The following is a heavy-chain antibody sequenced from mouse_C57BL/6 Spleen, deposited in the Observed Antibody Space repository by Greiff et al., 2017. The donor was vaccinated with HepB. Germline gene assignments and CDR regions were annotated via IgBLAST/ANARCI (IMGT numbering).Heavy chain of an antibody. CDR2: IDPSDSET. D-gene: IGHD1-1*01. Sequence: QVQLQQPGAELVRPGSSVKLSCKASGYTFTSYWMHWVKQRPIQGLEWIGNIDPSDSETHYNQKFKDKATLTVDKSSRPAYMQLSSLTSADSAVYYCARSYYGSSYDFDVWGTGTTVTVSS. CDR3: ARSYYGSSYDFDV. J-gene: IGHJ1*03. V-gene: IGHV1-52*01. CDR1: GYTFTSYW.